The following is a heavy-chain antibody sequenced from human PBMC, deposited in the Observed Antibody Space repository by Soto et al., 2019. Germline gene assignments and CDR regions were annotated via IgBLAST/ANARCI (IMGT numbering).Heavy chain of an antibody. J-gene: IGHJ4*02. V-gene: IGHV3-7*03. CDR1: GFTFSSYW. Sequence: PGGSLRLSCAASGFTFSSYWMIWVRQAPGKGLEWVANIKQDGSEKYYVDSVKGRFTISRDNAKNSLYLQMNSLRAEDTAVYYCAREQVPYYYDSSGYYYGYWGQGTLVTV. CDR3: AREQVPYYYDSSGYYYGY. CDR2: IKQDGSEK. D-gene: IGHD3-22*01.